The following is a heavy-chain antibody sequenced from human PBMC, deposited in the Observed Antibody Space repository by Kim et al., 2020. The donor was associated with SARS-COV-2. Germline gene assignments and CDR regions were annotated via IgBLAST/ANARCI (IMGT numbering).Heavy chain of an antibody. Sequence: KYDADSVKGRFTISRDNAKNSLYLQMNSLRAEDTAVYYCARESYSYGDYYWGQGTLVTVSS. J-gene: IGHJ4*02. CDR2: K. D-gene: IGHD5-18*01. V-gene: IGHV3-21*01. CDR3: ARESYSYGDYY.